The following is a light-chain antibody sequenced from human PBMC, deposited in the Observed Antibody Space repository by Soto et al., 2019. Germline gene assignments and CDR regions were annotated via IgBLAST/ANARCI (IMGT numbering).Light chain of an antibody. Sequence: QSVLTQPPSASGTPGQTVTISCSGSSSNIGNNYVFWYQHLPGTAPKLLIYTNNQRPSGVPDRFSGSKSGTSASLSISGLRSEDEADYYCAAWDDSLRGVFGGGTKLTVL. CDR1: SSNIGNNY. J-gene: IGLJ3*02. CDR3: AAWDDSLRGV. CDR2: TNN. V-gene: IGLV1-47*01.